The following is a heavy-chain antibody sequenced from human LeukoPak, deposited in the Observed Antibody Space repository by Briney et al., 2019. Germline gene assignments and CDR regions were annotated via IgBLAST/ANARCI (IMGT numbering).Heavy chain of an antibody. CDR2: INGDGSNS. D-gene: IGHD3-16*01. J-gene: IGHJ4*02. CDR3: ARTSPTSHFDF. CDR1: GFTFTTYW. Sequence: PGGSLRLSCVASGFTFTTYWMHWVRQAPGKGLVCVSRINGDGSNSNYADSVKGRFTISRDNARNTLYLQMNGLRAEDTALYYCARTSPTSHFDFRGQGTLVTVSS. V-gene: IGHV3-74*01.